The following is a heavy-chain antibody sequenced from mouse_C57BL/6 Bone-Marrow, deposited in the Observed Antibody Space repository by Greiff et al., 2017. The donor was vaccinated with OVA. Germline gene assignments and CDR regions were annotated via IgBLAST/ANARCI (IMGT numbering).Heavy chain of an antibody. CDR1: GYTFTSYW. V-gene: IGHV1-53*01. CDR2: INPSNGGT. D-gene: IGHD2-10*02. Sequence: VQLQQPGTDLVKPGASVKLSCTASGYTFTSYWMPWVKQRPGQGLEWIGNINPSNGGTNYNEKFKSKATLTVDKSSSTAYMQLSSLTSEDSAVYYCARWRSIYYAMDYWGQGTSVTVSS. CDR3: ARWRSIYYAMDY. J-gene: IGHJ4*01.